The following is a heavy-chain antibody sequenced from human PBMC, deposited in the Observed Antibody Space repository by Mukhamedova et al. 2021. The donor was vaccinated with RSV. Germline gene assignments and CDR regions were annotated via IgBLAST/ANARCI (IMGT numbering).Heavy chain of an antibody. J-gene: IGHJ3*02. CDR2: IKQDGSEK. Sequence: VRQAPGKGLEGVANIKQDGSEKYYVDSVKGRFTISRDNAKNSLYLQMNSLRAEDTAVYYCAREGNRDACDIWGQGTMVTVSS. CDR3: AREGNRDACDI. V-gene: IGHV3-7*03.